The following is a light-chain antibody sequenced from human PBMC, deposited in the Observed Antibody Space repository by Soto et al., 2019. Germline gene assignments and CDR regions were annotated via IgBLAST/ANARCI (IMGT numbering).Light chain of an antibody. Sequence: DIQMTQSPSSLSASVGDSVTIXXRASQSISSYLNWYQQKPGKAPKIXIYAASSLQSGVPSRFSGSGAGTDFTLTINSLQREDFATYYCQQSYSSPLTFGGGTKVDIK. CDR3: QQSYSSPLT. J-gene: IGKJ4*01. CDR2: AAS. CDR1: QSISSY. V-gene: IGKV1-39*01.